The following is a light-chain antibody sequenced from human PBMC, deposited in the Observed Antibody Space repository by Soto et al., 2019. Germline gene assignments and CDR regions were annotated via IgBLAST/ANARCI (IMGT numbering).Light chain of an antibody. V-gene: IGKV3-11*01. CDR2: DAS. CDR1: QSVSSY. Sequence: EIVLTQSPATLSLSPGERATLSCRASQSVSSYLAWYQQKPGQAPRLLIYDASNRATGIPARFSGSGSGTDFTFTISSLQPEYFGVYYCQQRSNWPPLTFGQGTKVEIK. J-gene: IGKJ1*01. CDR3: QQRSNWPPLT.